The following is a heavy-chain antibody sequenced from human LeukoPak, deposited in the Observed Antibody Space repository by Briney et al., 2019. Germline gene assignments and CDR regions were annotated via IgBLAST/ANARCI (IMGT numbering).Heavy chain of an antibody. Sequence: ASVKVSCKASGYTFTSYDINWVRQATGQGLEWMGWMNPNSGNTGYAQKFQGRVTMTRNTSISTAYMELSSLRSEDTAVYYCARAPSYDSSGYYGYYYMDVWGKGTTVTISS. D-gene: IGHD3-22*01. J-gene: IGHJ6*03. CDR3: ARAPSYDSSGYYGYYYMDV. CDR2: MNPNSGNT. CDR1: GYTFTSYD. V-gene: IGHV1-8*01.